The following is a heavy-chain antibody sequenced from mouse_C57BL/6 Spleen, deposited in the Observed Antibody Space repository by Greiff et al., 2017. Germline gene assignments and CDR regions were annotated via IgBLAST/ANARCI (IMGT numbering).Heavy chain of an antibody. V-gene: IGHV1-9*01. CDR2: ILPGSGST. J-gene: IGHJ4*01. CDR1: GYTFTGYW. D-gene: IGHD1-1*01. CDR3: ASFITTVVATDAMDY. Sequence: QVQLQQSGAELMKPGASVKLSCKATGYTFTGYWIEWVKQRPGHGLEWLGEILPGSGSTNYNEKFKGKATFTADTSSNTAYMQLSSLTTEDSAIYYCASFITTVVATDAMDYWGQGTSVTVSS.